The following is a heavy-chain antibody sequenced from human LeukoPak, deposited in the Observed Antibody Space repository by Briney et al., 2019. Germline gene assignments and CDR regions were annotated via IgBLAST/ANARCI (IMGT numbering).Heavy chain of an antibody. CDR3: ARGPVVVPNWFDP. J-gene: IGHJ5*02. Sequence: ASQTLSLTCTVSGDSISSGKYYWSWIRQPAGKGLEWIGRIYTSGSTNYNPSLKSRVTISVDTSKNQFSLKLSSVTAADPAVYYCARGPVVVPNWFDPWGQGTLVTVSS. CDR2: IYTSGST. D-gene: IGHD2-2*01. CDR1: GDSISSGKYY. V-gene: IGHV4-61*02.